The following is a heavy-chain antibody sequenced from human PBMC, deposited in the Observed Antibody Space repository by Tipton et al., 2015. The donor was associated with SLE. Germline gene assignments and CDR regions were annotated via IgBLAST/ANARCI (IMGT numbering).Heavy chain of an antibody. V-gene: IGHV3-23*01. CDR2: ISSSGGST. J-gene: IGHJ4*02. D-gene: IGHD1-26*01. Sequence: GSLRLSCAASGFTFSTYGMHWVRQAPGKGLEWVSAISSSGGSTYYADSVKGRFTISRGNSKNTLYLQMNSLRAEDTAVYYCATRRVSSGSLDFWGQGTLVTVSS. CDR1: GFTFSTYG. CDR3: ATRRVSSGSLDF.